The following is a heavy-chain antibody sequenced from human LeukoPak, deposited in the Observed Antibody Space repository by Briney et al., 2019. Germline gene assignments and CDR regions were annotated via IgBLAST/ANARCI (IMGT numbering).Heavy chain of an antibody. CDR1: AFTFSRYN. V-gene: IGHV3-21*01. J-gene: IGHJ4*02. Sequence: GGSLRLSCAASAFTFSRYNMNWVRQAPGKGLEWVSSISSSSSHIYYADSVKGRFTISRDNAENSLYLQMNSLRAEDTAMYYCARARDGYNHGLDYWGQGTLVTVSA. CDR3: ARARDGYNHGLDY. CDR2: ISSSSSHI. D-gene: IGHD5-24*01.